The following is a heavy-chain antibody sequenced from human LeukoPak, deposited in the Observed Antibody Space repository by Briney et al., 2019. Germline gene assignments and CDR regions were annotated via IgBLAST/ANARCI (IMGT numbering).Heavy chain of an antibody. Sequence: GGSLRLSCEASGFTVNSNYLSWVRQAPGKGLEWVSTRYNTGNKYYAVSVKGRFSISRDNSKNTLFLQMNSLRAEDTAVYYCARLTPAAGRLYFVDWGPGTLVTVSS. D-gene: IGHD6-13*01. CDR2: RYNTGNK. V-gene: IGHV3-53*01. CDR1: GFTVNSNY. J-gene: IGHJ4*02. CDR3: ARLTPAAGRLYFVD.